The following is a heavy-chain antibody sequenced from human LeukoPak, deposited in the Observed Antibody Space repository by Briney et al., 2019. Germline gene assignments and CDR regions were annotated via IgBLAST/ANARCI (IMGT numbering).Heavy chain of an antibody. D-gene: IGHD1-26*01. Sequence: SETLSLTCSVSGDSVSSTYWSWVRQPPGKGLEWIAYGHHSERSNYNPSLKSRVTISVDTSKNQFSLKLSSVTAADTAVYYCARSRAFNSGAFDPWGQGSLVTVSS. J-gene: IGHJ5*02. CDR3: ARSRAFNSGAFDP. CDR2: GHHSERS. CDR1: GDSVSSTY. V-gene: IGHV4-59*02.